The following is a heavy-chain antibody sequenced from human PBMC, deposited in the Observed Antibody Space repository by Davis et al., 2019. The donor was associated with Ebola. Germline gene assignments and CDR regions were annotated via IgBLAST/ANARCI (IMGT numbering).Heavy chain of an antibody. V-gene: IGHV4-4*02. J-gene: IGHJ4*02. Sequence: MPSETLSLTCAVSGGSIGSSNWWSWVRQPPGKGLEWIGEIYHSGSTNYNPSLKSRVTISVDKTKNQFSLRLSSVTAADTAVYYCARVWGGGGIAAAGADYWGQGTLVTVSS. CDR2: IYHSGST. D-gene: IGHD6-13*01. CDR3: ARVWGGGGIAAAGADY. CDR1: GGSIGSSNW.